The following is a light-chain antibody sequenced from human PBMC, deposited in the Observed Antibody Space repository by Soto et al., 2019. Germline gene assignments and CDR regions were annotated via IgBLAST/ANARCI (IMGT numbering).Light chain of an antibody. J-gene: IGKJ4*01. CDR1: QSVTSSY. Sequence: EIVLTQSPGTLSLSPGERATLSCRASQSVTSSYLAWYQQKSGQAPRLLIHGASTRATGIPDRFSASGSGTDFTLTINRLEPEDFAVYYCQQYTTSPFNFGGGTKVELK. V-gene: IGKV3-20*01. CDR3: QQYTTSPFN. CDR2: GAS.